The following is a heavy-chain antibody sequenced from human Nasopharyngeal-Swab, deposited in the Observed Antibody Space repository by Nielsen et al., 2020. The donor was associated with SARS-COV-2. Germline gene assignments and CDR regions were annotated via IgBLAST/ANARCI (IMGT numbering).Heavy chain of an antibody. D-gene: IGHD6-19*01. CDR2: VKQDGSEK. CDR3: ARAGSSGWYYYFDY. CDR1: GFTFSGYW. V-gene: IGHV3-7*01. J-gene: IGHJ4*02. Sequence: GGSLRLSCAASGFTFSGYWMSWVRQAPGKGLEWVANVKQDGSEKYYVDSVKGRFTISRDNAKNSLYLQMNSLRAEDTAVYYCARAGSSGWYYYFDYWGQGTLVTVSS.